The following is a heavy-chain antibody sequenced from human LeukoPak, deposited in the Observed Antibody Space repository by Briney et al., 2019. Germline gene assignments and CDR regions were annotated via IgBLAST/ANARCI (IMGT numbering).Heavy chain of an antibody. D-gene: IGHD1-26*01. CDR1: GFTFSSYS. J-gene: IGHJ4*02. Sequence: GGSLRLSCAASGFTFSSYSMNWVRQAPGKGLEWVSSISSSSSYIYYADSVKGRFTISRDNSKNTLYLQMNSLRAEDTALYFCAKRVPYSATSAYFDYWGQGTLVTVSS. V-gene: IGHV3-21*04. CDR3: AKRVPYSATSAYFDY. CDR2: ISSSSSYI.